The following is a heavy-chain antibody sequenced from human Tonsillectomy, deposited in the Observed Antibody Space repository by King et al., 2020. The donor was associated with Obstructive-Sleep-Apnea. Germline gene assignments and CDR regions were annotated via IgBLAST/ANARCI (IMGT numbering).Heavy chain of an antibody. D-gene: IGHD6-13*01. CDR1: GFTFSSYG. CDR2: ISYDGSNK. V-gene: IGHV3-30*18. Sequence: VQLVESGGGVVQPGRSLRLSCTASGFTFSSYGMHWVRQAPGKGLEWVAVISYDGSNKYYIDSVKGRFTISRGNSKNTLYLQMNSLRPEDTAVYYCAKELIAAAATGGMDVWGQGTTVTVSS. CDR3: AKELIAAAATGGMDV. J-gene: IGHJ6*02.